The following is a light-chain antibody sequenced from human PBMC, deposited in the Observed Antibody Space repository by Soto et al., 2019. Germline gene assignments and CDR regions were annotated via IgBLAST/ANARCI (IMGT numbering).Light chain of an antibody. V-gene: IGKV2-30*02. Sequence: DIVMTQSPLSLPVTPGEPSSISFSSSESLVHDDGNTYLNWVQQRPGQSPRRLIYKVSNRGSGVSDRFSGSGSGSNFTLKISRVEAEDLVVYYCMQGTHWPPTFGQGTKVDI. J-gene: IGKJ1*01. CDR1: ESLVHDDGNTY. CDR3: MQGTHWPPT. CDR2: KVS.